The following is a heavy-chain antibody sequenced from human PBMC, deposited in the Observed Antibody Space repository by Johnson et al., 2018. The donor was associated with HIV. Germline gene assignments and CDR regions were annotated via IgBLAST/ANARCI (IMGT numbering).Heavy chain of an antibody. J-gene: IGHJ3*02. CDR3: ARVRQLGRGDAFDI. V-gene: IGHV3-30-3*01. CDR1: GFTFSSYA. CDR2: ISYDGSNK. Sequence: QVQLVESGGGLVKPGGSLRLSCAASGFTFSSYAMHWVRQAPGKGLEWVAVISYDGSNKYYADSVKGRFTISRDNSKNTRYLQMNSLRAEDTAVYYCARVRQLGRGDAFDIWGQGTMVTVSS. D-gene: IGHD6-6*01.